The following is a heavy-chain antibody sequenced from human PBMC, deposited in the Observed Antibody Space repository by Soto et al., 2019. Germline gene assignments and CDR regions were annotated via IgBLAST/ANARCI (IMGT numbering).Heavy chain of an antibody. Sequence: GASVKVSCKTPGYTFTNYDINWVRQAAGQGLEWMGWINPDSDNTGYAQKFQGRVTMTRDTSISTAYMELNSLRSEDTAVYYCARGRRYCTTTSCYPPALFPYGMDVWGQGTTVTV. CDR2: INPDSDNT. D-gene: IGHD2-2*01. CDR1: GYTFTNYD. J-gene: IGHJ6*02. CDR3: ARGRRYCTTTSCYPPALFPYGMDV. V-gene: IGHV1-8*01.